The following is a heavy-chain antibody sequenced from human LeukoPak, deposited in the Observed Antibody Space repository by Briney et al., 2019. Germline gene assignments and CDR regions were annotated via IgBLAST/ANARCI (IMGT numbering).Heavy chain of an antibody. Sequence: PGGSLRLSCAASGFTFSSYGMRWVRQAPGKGLEWVAVIWYDGSNKYYADSVKGRFTISRDNSKNTLYLQMNSLRAEDTAVYYCARDRGDGTAGFDYWGQGTLVTVSS. CDR2: IWYDGSNK. CDR3: ARDRGDGTAGFDY. V-gene: IGHV3-33*08. D-gene: IGHD3-16*01. J-gene: IGHJ4*02. CDR1: GFTFSSYG.